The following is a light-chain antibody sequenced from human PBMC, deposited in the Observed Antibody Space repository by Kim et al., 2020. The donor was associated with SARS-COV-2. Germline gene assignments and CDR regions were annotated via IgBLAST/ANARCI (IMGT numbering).Light chain of an antibody. V-gene: IGKV1-39*01. CDR2: SAS. CDR1: QSIGDY. J-gene: IGKJ1*01. CDR3: QQSYGLPRT. Sequence: IQMTQSPSSLSASVGDRVTLTCRASQSIGDYLNWYQQKPGKAPKLLIYSASSLQSGVPSRFSGSGAGTDFTLTIGSLQPEDFATYFCQQSYGLPRTFGQGTKVDIK.